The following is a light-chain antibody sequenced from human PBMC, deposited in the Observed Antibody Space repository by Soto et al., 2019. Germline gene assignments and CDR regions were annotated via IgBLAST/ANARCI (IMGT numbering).Light chain of an antibody. Sequence: DLQMTQSPSSLSVSVGDRVTITCRASQSITNYLNWYQQKPGKAPKLLVYAASSLQSGVPSRFSGNGSGTDFTLTISSLQPEDFASYYCQQSDSYPYTFGQGTKVEMK. CDR3: QQSDSYPYT. CDR1: QSITNY. J-gene: IGKJ2*01. V-gene: IGKV1-39*01. CDR2: AAS.